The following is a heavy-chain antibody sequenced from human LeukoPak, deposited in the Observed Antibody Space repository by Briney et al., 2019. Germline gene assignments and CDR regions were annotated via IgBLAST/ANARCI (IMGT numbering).Heavy chain of an antibody. CDR2: ISTSNSYI. CDR3: AAHQLLSFDY. V-gene: IGHV3-21*01. D-gene: IGHD1-1*01. Sequence: GGSLRLSCAASGFTFSSYSMNWVRQAPGKGLEWVSSISTSNSYIYYADSVKGRFTISRDNAKNSLYLQMNSLRAEDTAVYYCAAHQLLSFDYWGQETLVTVSS. J-gene: IGHJ4*02. CDR1: GFTFSSYS.